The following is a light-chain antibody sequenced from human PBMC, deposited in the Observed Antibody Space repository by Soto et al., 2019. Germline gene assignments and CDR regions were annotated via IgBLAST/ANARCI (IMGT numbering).Light chain of an antibody. V-gene: IGKV3-20*01. CDR3: QQYGSSPPIT. J-gene: IGKJ4*01. CDR1: RSVSSSY. Sequence: EIVLTQSPATLSLSPGERATLSCRASRSVSSSYLAWYQQKPGQAPRLLIYGASSRATGIPDRFSGSGSGTDFTLTISRLEPEDFAVYYCQQYGSSPPITFGGGTKVDIK. CDR2: GAS.